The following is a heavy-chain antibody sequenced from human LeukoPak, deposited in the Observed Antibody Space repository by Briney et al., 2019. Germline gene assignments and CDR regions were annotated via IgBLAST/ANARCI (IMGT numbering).Heavy chain of an antibody. J-gene: IGHJ4*02. CDR2: IYSDGKT. V-gene: IGHV3-53*01. Sequence: GGSLRLSCAASGFTVSSNYMNWLRQAPGEGLEWVSVIYSDGKTDYADSVKGRFTISRDNSKNTVYLQMNSLRAEDTAVYYCARGPTYSSSWYGRGQGTLVTVSS. D-gene: IGHD6-13*01. CDR1: GFTVSSNY. CDR3: ARGPTYSSSWYG.